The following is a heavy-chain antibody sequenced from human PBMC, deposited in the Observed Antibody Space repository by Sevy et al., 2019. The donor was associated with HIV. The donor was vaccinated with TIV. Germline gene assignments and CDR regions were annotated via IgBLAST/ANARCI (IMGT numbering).Heavy chain of an antibody. CDR1: GFTFSDYY. V-gene: IGHV3-11*01. Sequence: GGSLRLSCAASGFTFSDYYMSWIRQAPGKGLEWVSYISSSGSTIYYVDSVKGRFTISRDNAKNSLYLQMNSLRAEDTAVYYCARDPIAVASILDPPWGQGTLVTVSS. D-gene: IGHD6-19*01. CDR2: ISSSGSTI. CDR3: ARDPIAVASILDPP. J-gene: IGHJ5*02.